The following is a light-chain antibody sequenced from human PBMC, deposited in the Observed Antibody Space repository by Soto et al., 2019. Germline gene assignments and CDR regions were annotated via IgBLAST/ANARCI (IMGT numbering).Light chain of an antibody. Sequence: EIVLTQSPATLSVSPGERATLSCRASQSVRHNLAWYQQKLGQAPRLLIYAASTRATGIPARFSGGGSETEFTLAISSLPSEDFAVYYCQQYNEWPPRWTCGQGTKAEIK. CDR2: AAS. J-gene: IGKJ1*01. CDR3: QQYNEWPPRWT. CDR1: QSVRHN. V-gene: IGKV3-15*01.